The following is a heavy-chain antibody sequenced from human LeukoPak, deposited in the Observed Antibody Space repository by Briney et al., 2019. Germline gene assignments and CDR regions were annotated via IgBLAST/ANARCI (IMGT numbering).Heavy chain of an antibody. CDR3: ARLPTDSSSDHY. CDR2: IYYSGTT. V-gene: IGHV4-59*08. CDR1: GGSISGSY. D-gene: IGHD6-6*01. Sequence: SETLSLTCTVSGGSISGSYWSWIRQPPGKGLEWIGYIYYSGTTNYNPSFKSRVTISVDTSKNQFSLKLSSVTAADTAVYYCARLPTDSSSDHYWGQGTLVTVSP. J-gene: IGHJ4*02.